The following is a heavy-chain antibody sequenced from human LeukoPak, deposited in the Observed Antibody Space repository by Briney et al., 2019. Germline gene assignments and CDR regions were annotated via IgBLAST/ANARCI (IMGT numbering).Heavy chain of an antibody. V-gene: IGHV3-23*01. CDR3: AKDGPMGITLIVEFDY. D-gene: IGHD3-22*01. CDR1: GFTFSSYA. J-gene: IGHJ4*02. Sequence: GGSLRLSCAASGFTFSSYAMTWVRQAPGKGLEWVSTISDSGGSTYYADSVKGRFTISRDNSKNTLYLQMNTLRAEDTAVYYCAKDGPMGITLIVEFDYWGQGTLVTVSS. CDR2: ISDSGGST.